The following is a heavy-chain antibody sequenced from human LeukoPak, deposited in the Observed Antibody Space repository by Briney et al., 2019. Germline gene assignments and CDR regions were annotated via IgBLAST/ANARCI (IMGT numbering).Heavy chain of an antibody. CDR1: GFTFSSYA. CDR3: ARAGYDFWSGYRVYYFDY. V-gene: IGHV3-30-3*01. Sequence: GRSLRLSYAASGFTFSSYAMHWVRQAPGKGLEWVAVISYDGSNKYYADSVKGRFTISRDNSKNTLYLQMNSLRAEDTAVYYCARAGYDFWSGYRVYYFDYWGQGTLVTVSS. CDR2: ISYDGSNK. J-gene: IGHJ4*02. D-gene: IGHD3-3*01.